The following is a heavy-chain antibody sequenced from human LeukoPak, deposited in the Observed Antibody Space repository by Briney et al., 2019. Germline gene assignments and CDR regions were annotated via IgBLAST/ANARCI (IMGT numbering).Heavy chain of an antibody. D-gene: IGHD5-24*01. CDR3: TRDQMNY. J-gene: IGHJ4*02. CDR2: IFSNGDT. V-gene: IGHV3-53*01. Sequence: PGGSLRLSCTASEFTVSRNYMLWVRQAPGKGLEWVSLIFSNGDTHYADSVKGRFTISRDTSKSTVSRQMNSLRVEDTSMYYCTRDQMNYWGQGTLVTVSS. CDR1: EFTVSRNY.